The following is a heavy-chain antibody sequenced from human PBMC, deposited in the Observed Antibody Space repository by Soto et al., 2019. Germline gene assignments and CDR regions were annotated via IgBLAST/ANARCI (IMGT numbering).Heavy chain of an antibody. V-gene: IGHV4-31*03. Sequence: QVQLQESGPGLVKPSQTLSLTCTVSGGSISSGGYYWTWIRQHPGKGLEWIGYIYYSGSTYYNPSLKSRVTMSVETSKFQFSLKLSSVTAADTAVYYCARVCGGDCHYGMDVWGQGTTVTVSS. D-gene: IGHD2-21*02. CDR1: GGSISSGGYY. CDR3: ARVCGGDCHYGMDV. J-gene: IGHJ6*02. CDR2: IYYSGST.